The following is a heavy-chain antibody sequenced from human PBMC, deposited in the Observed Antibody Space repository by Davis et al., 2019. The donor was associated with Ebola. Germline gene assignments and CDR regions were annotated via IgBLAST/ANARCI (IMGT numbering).Heavy chain of an antibody. CDR2: ILSSGST. Sequence: SETLSLTCIVSGGSITTGDNYWSWIRQTPGKGLEWIGYILSSGSTYYNPSLQSRITISVDTSKNQFSLKLSSATAADTAVYYCARTPKYDFWSGYQIDPWGQGTLVTVSS. J-gene: IGHJ5*02. D-gene: IGHD3-3*01. CDR1: GGSITTGDNY. V-gene: IGHV4-30-4*01. CDR3: ARTPKYDFWSGYQIDP.